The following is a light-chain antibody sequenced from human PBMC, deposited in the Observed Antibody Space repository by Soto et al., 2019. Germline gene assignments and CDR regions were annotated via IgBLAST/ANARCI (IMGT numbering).Light chain of an antibody. Sequence: IQMTQSPSTLSASVGDRVTITCRASQSISSWLAWYQQKPGKAPKLLIYDASSLESGVPSRFSGSGSGTEFTRTISSLQPDDFATYYCQQYNSYSTFGQGTKVEIK. J-gene: IGKJ1*01. CDR2: DAS. CDR3: QQYNSYST. V-gene: IGKV1-5*01. CDR1: QSISSW.